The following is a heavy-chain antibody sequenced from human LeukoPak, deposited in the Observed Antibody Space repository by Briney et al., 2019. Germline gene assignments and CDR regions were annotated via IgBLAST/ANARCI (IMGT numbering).Heavy chain of an antibody. CDR3: ARPGRFDSSGYSLDDFDI. CDR2: IRNKANSYTT. V-gene: IGHV3-72*01. Sequence: GGSLRLSCAASGFTFSDHHLDWVRQAPGKGLEWVGRIRNKANSYTTEYAASGKGRFTISRDDSKHSVYLQMKSLKTEDTAVYYCARPGRFDSSGYSLDDFDIWGQGTMVTVSS. D-gene: IGHD3-22*01. J-gene: IGHJ3*02. CDR1: GFTFSDHH.